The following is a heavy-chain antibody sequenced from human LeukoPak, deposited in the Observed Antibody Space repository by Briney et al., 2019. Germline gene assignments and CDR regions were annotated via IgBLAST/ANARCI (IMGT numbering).Heavy chain of an antibody. V-gene: IGHV3-15*01. CDR3: IGGYCSSTSCYTGEGDWFDP. J-gene: IGHJ5*02. CDR1: ALSFSNAW. Sequence: PCGALRLSCAASALSFSNAWMSWVVQAPRREGEWVGRIKNTTDGETIDYAAPVKGRFTISRDDSKNTLDLQMNSLKTEDSAVYYCIGGYCSSTSCYTGEGDWFDPWGQGTLVTVSS. D-gene: IGHD2-2*02. CDR2: IKNTTDGETI.